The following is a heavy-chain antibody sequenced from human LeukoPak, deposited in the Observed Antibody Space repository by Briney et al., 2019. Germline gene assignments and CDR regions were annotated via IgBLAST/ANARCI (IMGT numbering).Heavy chain of an antibody. Sequence: SETLSLTCTVSGGAIGSGAYYWSWIRQHTGKGLEWIGYIHYSGSTYYNPSLKSRVTISVDTSKNQFSLKLSSVTAADTAVYYCASAYLIRDAFDIWGQGTMVTASS. V-gene: IGHV4-31*03. D-gene: IGHD3-16*01. CDR2: IHYSGST. CDR3: ASAYLIRDAFDI. CDR1: GGAIGSGAYY. J-gene: IGHJ3*02.